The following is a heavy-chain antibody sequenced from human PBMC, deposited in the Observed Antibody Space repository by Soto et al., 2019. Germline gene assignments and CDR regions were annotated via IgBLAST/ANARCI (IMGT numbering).Heavy chain of an antibody. J-gene: IGHJ3*02. Sequence: GGSLRLSCAASGVTFSGSAMHWVRQASGKGLEWVGRIRSKANSYATAYAASVKGRFTISRDDSKNTAYLQMNSLKTEDTAVYYCTSPSPRLDAFDIWGQGTMVTV. CDR1: GVTFSGSA. CDR3: TSPSPRLDAFDI. CDR2: IRSKANSYAT. D-gene: IGHD4-17*01. V-gene: IGHV3-73*01.